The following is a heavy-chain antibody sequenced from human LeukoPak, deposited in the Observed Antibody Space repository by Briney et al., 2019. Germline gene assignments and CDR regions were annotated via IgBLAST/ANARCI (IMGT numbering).Heavy chain of an antibody. CDR2: IKQDGGEK. CDR3: ARAGDSYGKVSDY. D-gene: IGHD5-18*01. CDR1: GFTFSNYW. Sequence: GGSLRLSCAASGFTFSNYWMNWVRQAPGKGLEWVANIKQDGGEKSYVDSVKGRFTISRDNAKNSLHLQMNSLRAEDTAVYYCARAGDSYGKVSDYWGQGTLVTVSS. J-gene: IGHJ4*02. V-gene: IGHV3-7*01.